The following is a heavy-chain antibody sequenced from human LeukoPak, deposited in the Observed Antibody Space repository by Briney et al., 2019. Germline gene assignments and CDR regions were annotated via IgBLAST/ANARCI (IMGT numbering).Heavy chain of an antibody. D-gene: IGHD5-12*01. CDR3: ARENRLRPVAFDI. V-gene: IGHV1-2*02. J-gene: IGHJ3*02. Sequence: ASVKVSCKASGYTFTGYYMHWVRQAPGQGLEWMGSINPNSGGTNYAQKFQGRVTMTRDTSISTAYMELSRLRSDDTAVYYCARENRLRPVAFDIWGQGTMVTVSS. CDR2: INPNSGGT. CDR1: GYTFTGYY.